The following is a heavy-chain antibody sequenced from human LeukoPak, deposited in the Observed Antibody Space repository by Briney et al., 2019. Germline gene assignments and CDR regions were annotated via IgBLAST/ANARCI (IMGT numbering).Heavy chain of an antibody. Sequence: PSETLSLTCTVSGGSISSYYWSWIRQPPGKGLEWIGYIYYSGSTNYNPSLKSRVTISVDRSKNQFSLKLSSVTAADTAVYYCARAGAYDSRFDYWGQGTLVTVSS. CDR3: ARAGAYDSRFDY. V-gene: IGHV4-59*12. CDR1: GGSISSYY. J-gene: IGHJ4*02. CDR2: IYYSGST. D-gene: IGHD3-22*01.